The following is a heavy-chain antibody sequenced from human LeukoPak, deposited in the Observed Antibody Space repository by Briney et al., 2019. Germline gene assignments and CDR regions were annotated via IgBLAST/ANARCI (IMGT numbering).Heavy chain of an antibody. CDR3: ARALRYCSSTSCYPTSFDY. J-gene: IGHJ4*02. D-gene: IGHD2-2*01. CDR2: IYTSGST. CDR1: GGSISSTSYY. Sequence: PSETLSLTCNVSGGSISSTSYYWSWIRQPAGKGLEWIGRIYTSGSTNYNPSLKSRVTISVDTSKNQFSLKLSSVTAADTAVYYCARALRYCSSTSCYPTSFDYWGQGTLVTVPS. V-gene: IGHV4-61*02.